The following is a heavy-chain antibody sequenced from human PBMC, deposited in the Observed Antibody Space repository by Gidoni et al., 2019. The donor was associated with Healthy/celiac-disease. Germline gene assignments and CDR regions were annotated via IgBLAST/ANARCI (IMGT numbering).Heavy chain of an antibody. D-gene: IGHD1-26*01. Sequence: EVQLLECGGGWVQPGASLRLSLAASGSPLSSYAMSWVRQAPGKGLEWGLAISGSGGSTYYADSVKGRFTISRDNSKNTLYLQMTSLRAEETAVYYCAKDHREWERLPGDFDYWGQGTLVTVSS. CDR2: ISGSGGST. J-gene: IGHJ4*02. CDR1: GSPLSSYA. CDR3: AKDHREWERLPGDFDY. V-gene: IGHV3-23*01.